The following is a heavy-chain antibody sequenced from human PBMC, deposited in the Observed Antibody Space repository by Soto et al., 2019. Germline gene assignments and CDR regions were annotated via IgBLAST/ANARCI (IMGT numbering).Heavy chain of an antibody. CDR3: ARVGYSYVESYYGMDV. Sequence: GASVKVSCKASGGTFSSYAISWVRQAPGQGLEWMGGIIPIFGTANYAQKFQGRVTITADESTSTAYMELSSLRSEDTAVYYCARVGYSYVESYYGMDVWGQGTTVTVSS. J-gene: IGHJ6*02. D-gene: IGHD5-18*01. CDR2: IIPIFGTA. CDR1: GGTFSSYA. V-gene: IGHV1-69*13.